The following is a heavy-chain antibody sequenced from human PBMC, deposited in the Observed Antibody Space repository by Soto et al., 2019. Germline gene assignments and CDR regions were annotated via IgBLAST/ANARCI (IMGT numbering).Heavy chain of an antibody. V-gene: IGHV3-23*01. Sequence: RVRQTQENGLEWVSAISGSGGSTYYADSVKGRFTISRDNSKNTLYLQMNSLRAEDTAVYYCAKDIVVVPAAIDAFDIWGQGTMVTVSS. J-gene: IGHJ3*02. D-gene: IGHD2-2*02. CDR2: ISGSGGST. CDR3: AKDIVVVPAAIDAFDI.